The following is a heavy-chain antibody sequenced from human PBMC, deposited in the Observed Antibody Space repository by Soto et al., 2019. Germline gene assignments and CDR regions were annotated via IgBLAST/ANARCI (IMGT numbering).Heavy chain of an antibody. CDR2: INHSGST. Sequence: SETLSLTCAVYGGSFSGYYWSWIRQSPGKGLEWIGEINHSGSTNYNPSLKSRVTISVDTSKNQFSLKLSSVTAADTAVYHCARGWELAPLMDVWAKGTTVTV. CDR1: GGSFSGYY. D-gene: IGHD1-26*01. V-gene: IGHV4-34*01. J-gene: IGHJ6*03. CDR3: ARGWELAPLMDV.